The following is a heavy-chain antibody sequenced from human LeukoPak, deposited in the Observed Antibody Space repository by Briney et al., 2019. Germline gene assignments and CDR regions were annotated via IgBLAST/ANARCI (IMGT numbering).Heavy chain of an antibody. CDR2: ISSSSSYI. CDR1: GFTFSSYS. V-gene: IGHV3-21*01. J-gene: IGHJ4*02. Sequence: GGSLRLSCAAPGFTFSSYSMNWVRQAPGKGLEWVSSISSSSSYIYYADSVKGRFTISRDNAKNSLYLQMNSLRAEDTAVYYCARDVRAGTLAYWGQGTLVTVSS. CDR3: ARDVRAGTLAY. D-gene: IGHD3-10*02.